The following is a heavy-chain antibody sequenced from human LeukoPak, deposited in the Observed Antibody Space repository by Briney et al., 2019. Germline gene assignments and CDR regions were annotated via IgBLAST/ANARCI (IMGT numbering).Heavy chain of an antibody. CDR3: ARDIGRYYDFWSGYLAPYYYYGMDV. J-gene: IGHJ6*02. D-gene: IGHD3-3*01. CDR2: ISAYNGNT. V-gene: IGHV1-18*01. Sequence: ASVNVSCTASGYTFTSYGISWVRQAPGQGLEWMGWISAYNGNTNYAQKLQGRVTMTTDTSTSTAYMELRSLRSDDTAVYYCARDIGRYYDFWSGYLAPYYYYGMDVWGQGTTVTVTS. CDR1: GYTFTSYG.